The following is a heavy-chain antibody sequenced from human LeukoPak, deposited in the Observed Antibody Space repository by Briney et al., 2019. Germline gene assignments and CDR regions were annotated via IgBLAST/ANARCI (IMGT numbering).Heavy chain of an antibody. CDR2: IYHSGST. CDR1: GGSISSYY. CDR3: ARGYCSGGSCYYYYGMDV. J-gene: IGHJ6*02. Sequence: PSETLSLTCAVSGGSISSYYWNWIRQPPGKGLEWIGEIYHSGSTNYNPSLKSRVTISVDKSKNQFSLKLSSVTAADTAVYYCARGYCSGGSCYYYYGMDVWGQGTTVTVSS. V-gene: IGHV4-59*12. D-gene: IGHD2-15*01.